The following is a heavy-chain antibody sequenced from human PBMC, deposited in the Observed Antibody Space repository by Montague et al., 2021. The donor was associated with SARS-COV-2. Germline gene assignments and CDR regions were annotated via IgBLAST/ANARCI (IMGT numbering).Heavy chain of an antibody. CDR2: IWYDGSKN. Sequence: SLRLSCAASGFTFSSYGMHWVRQAPGKGLEWVAIIWYDGSKNYYXDSVMGRFTISRDNSKNTLYLQMNTLRAEDTAVYYCARDSNSGSDWYYYYGMDVWGQGTPVTVSS. V-gene: IGHV3-33*01. D-gene: IGHD5-12*01. CDR1: GFTFSSYG. J-gene: IGHJ6*02. CDR3: ARDSNSGSDWYYYYGMDV.